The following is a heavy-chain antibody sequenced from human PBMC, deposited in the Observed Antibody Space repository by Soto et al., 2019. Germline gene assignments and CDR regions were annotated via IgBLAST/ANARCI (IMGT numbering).Heavy chain of an antibody. J-gene: IGHJ4*02. Sequence: SETLPLTCTVAGWSINTYYWSWIRQPPGKGLEWIGYIYYRANPNYNPSLKSRVTISQDTSKNQFSLKLSSVTAADTAVYYCARNYGDGYAYVDYWGEGTLVTVSS. D-gene: IGHD5-12*01. CDR3: ARNYGDGYAYVDY. CDR1: GWSINTYY. CDR2: IYYRANP. V-gene: IGHV4-59*08.